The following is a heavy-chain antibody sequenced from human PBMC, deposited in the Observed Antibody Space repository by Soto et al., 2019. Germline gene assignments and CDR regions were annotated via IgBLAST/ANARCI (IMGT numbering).Heavy chain of an antibody. Sequence: SVKVSCKASGGTFSSYAISWVRQAPGQGLEWMGGIIPIFGTANYAQKFQGRVTITADESTSTAYMELSSLRSEDTAVYYCAREERGGYYYYGMDVWGQGTTVTVSS. J-gene: IGHJ6*02. CDR3: AREERGGYYYYGMDV. D-gene: IGHD1-26*01. V-gene: IGHV1-69*13. CDR2: IIPIFGTA. CDR1: GGTFSSYA.